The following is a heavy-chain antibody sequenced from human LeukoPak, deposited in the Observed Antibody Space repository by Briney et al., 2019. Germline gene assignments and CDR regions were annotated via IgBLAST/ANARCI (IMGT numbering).Heavy chain of an antibody. V-gene: IGHV3-23*01. CDR1: GFTFSSSA. J-gene: IGHJ6*02. CDR2: ISASGGST. CDR3: ARGTYYDFWSGLTYYYYGMDV. D-gene: IGHD3-3*01. Sequence: GGSLRLSCAASGFTFSSSAMSWVRQVPGKGLEWVSGISASGGSTNYADSVKGRFTISRDNSKNTLYLQMNSLRAEDTAVYYCARGTYYDFWSGLTYYYYGMDVWGQGTTVTVSS.